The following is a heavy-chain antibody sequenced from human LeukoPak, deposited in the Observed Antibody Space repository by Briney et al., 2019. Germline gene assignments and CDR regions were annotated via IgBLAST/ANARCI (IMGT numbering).Heavy chain of an antibody. Sequence: PGGSLRLSCAASGFTFSSYEMNWVRQAPGKGLEWVSYISSSGSTIYYADSVKGRFTISRDNAKNSLYLQMNSLRAEDTAVYYCARGSRVLRYFDWSYDYWGQETLVTVSS. V-gene: IGHV3-48*03. D-gene: IGHD3-9*01. CDR2: ISSSGSTI. J-gene: IGHJ4*02. CDR1: GFTFSSYE. CDR3: ARGSRVLRYFDWSYDY.